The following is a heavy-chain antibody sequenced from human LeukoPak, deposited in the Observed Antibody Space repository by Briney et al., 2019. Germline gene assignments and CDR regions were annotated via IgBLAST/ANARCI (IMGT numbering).Heavy chain of an antibody. CDR3: ARMKTAAAGARGFDY. J-gene: IGHJ4*02. D-gene: IGHD6-13*01. Sequence: SETLSLTCTVSGGSISSSSYYWGWIRQPPGKGLEWIGRIYYSGITFYNPSLKSRVTISVDTSKNQFSLKLSSVTAAGTAVYYCARMKTAAAGARGFDYWGQGTLVTVSS. CDR2: IYYSGIT. CDR1: GGSISSSSYY. V-gene: IGHV4-39*01.